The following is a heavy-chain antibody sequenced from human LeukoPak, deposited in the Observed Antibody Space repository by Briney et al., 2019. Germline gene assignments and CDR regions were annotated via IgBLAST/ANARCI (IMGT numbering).Heavy chain of an antibody. D-gene: IGHD5-12*01. J-gene: IGHJ4*02. CDR1: GYTFTSYY. Sequence: ASVKVSCKASGYTFTSYYMHWVRQAPGQGLEWMGIINPSGGSTSYAQKFQGRVTMTRDMSTSTVYMELSSLRSEDTAVYYCARGGYSGYDFWGALFDYWGQGTLVTVSS. CDR2: INPSGGST. CDR3: ARGGYSGYDFWGALFDY. V-gene: IGHV1-46*01.